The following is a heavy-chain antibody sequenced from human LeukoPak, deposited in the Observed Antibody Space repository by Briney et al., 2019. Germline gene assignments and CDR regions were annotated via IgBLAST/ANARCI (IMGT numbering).Heavy chain of an antibody. Sequence: ASVKVPCKASGYTFTGYYMHWVRQAPGQGLEWMGWINPNSGGTNYAQKFQGRVTMTRDTSISTAYMELSRLRSDDTAVYYCARGGIAAAHWFDPWGQGTLVTVSS. CDR3: ARGGIAAAHWFDP. V-gene: IGHV1-2*02. CDR2: INPNSGGT. CDR1: GYTFTGYY. J-gene: IGHJ5*02. D-gene: IGHD6-13*01.